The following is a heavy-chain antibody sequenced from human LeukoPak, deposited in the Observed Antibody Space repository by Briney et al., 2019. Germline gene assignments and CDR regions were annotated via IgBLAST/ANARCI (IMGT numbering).Heavy chain of an antibody. Sequence: GGSLRLSCAASGFTFSSYSMNWVRQAPGKGLEWVSPITRTSIYIHYADSLKGRFTISRDNAKNSLSLQMNSLRAEDTAVYYCARVRYDSSGYYSIFDSWGQGTLVTVSS. V-gene: IGHV3-21*01. CDR3: ARVRYDSSGYYSIFDS. CDR2: ITRTSIYI. CDR1: GFTFSSYS. J-gene: IGHJ4*02. D-gene: IGHD3-22*01.